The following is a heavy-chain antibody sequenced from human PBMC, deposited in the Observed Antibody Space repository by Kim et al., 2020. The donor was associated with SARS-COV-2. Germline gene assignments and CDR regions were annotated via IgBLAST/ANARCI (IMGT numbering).Heavy chain of an antibody. CDR3: AILGYSSGGCFDY. D-gene: IGHD6-19*01. Sequence: GGSLRLSCAASGFTFSSYWMHWVRQAPGKGLVWVSRINSDGSSTSYADSVKGRFTISRDNAKNTLYLQMNSLRAEDTAVYYCAILGYSSGGCFDYWGQGTLVTVSS. CDR2: INSDGSST. V-gene: IGHV3-74*01. CDR1: GFTFSSYW. J-gene: IGHJ4*02.